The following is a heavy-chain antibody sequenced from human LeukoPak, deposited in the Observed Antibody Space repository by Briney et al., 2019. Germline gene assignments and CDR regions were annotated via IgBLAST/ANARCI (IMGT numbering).Heavy chain of an antibody. CDR3: AREEESSGWSANYYYYYGMDV. D-gene: IGHD6-19*01. CDR2: IYTSGST. J-gene: IGHJ6*02. V-gene: IGHV4-61*02. CDR1: GGSISSGGYS. Sequence: SETLSLTCAVSGGSISSGGYSWSWIRQPAGKGLEWIGRIYTSGSTNYNPSLKSRVTMSVDTSKNQFSLKLSSVTAADTAVYYCAREEESSGWSANYYYYYGMDVWGQGTTVTVSS.